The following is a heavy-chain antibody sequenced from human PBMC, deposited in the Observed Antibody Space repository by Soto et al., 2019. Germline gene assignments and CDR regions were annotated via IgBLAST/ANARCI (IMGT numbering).Heavy chain of an antibody. V-gene: IGHV1-18*01. CDR1: GYTFTSYG. CDR3: ARGSYYYDSSGYYHY. CDR2: ISAYNGNT. J-gene: IGHJ4*02. Sequence: ASVKVSCKASGYTFTSYGISWVRQAPGQGLEWMGWISAYNGNTNYAQKLQGRVTMTTDTSTSTAYMELRSLRSDDTAVYYCARGSYYYDSSGYYHYWDQGTLVTAPQ. D-gene: IGHD3-22*01.